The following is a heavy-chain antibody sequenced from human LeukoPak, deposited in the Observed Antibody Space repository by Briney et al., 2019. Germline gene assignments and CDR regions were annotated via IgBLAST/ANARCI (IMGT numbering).Heavy chain of an antibody. CDR2: IRSKAYGGTT. D-gene: IGHD3-10*01. CDR3: TRPMVRGAQFDY. J-gene: IGHJ4*02. CDR1: GFTFSSYE. V-gene: IGHV3-49*04. Sequence: GGSLRLSCAASGFTFSSYEMNWVRQAPGKGLEWVGFIRSKAYGGTTEYAASVKGRFTISRDDSKSIAYLQMNSLKTEDTAVYYCTRPMVRGAQFDYWGQGTLVTVSS.